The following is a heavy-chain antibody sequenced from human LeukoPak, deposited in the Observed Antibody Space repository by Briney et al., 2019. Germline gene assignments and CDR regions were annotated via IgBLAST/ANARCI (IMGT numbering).Heavy chain of an antibody. Sequence: SETLSLTCTVSGVSLSSNIYYWGWVRQPPGKGREWLGSMSYSGNTYYTPSLKSRVTISVDTSKNQFSLRLSSVTAADTAVYYCAADYTGHYHVEFDYWGQGTQVTVSS. V-gene: IGHV4-39*07. CDR3: AADYTGHYHVEFDY. D-gene: IGHD2-2*02. J-gene: IGHJ4*02. CDR2: MSYSGNT. CDR1: GVSLSSNIYY.